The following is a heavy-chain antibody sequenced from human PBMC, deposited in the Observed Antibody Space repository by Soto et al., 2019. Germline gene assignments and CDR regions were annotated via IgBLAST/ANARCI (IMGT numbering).Heavy chain of an antibody. CDR2: IHYSGST. J-gene: IGHJ6*03. CDR1: GGSISSGGNS. Sequence: QVQLQESGPGLVKPSQTLSLTCSVSGGSISSGGNSWRGIRQHPGRGLEWIGYIHYSGSTYYKPSLESRLTMSQDTSTIEFCQKLSSGTAAETAVYYGAREEGGIRGYYYLNAWGKGTTVTVSS. D-gene: IGHD1-20*01. CDR3: AREEGGIRGYYYLNA. V-gene: IGHV4-31*03.